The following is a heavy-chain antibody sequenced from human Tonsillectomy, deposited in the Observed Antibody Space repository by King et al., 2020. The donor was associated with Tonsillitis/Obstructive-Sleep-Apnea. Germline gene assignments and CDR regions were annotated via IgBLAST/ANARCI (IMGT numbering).Heavy chain of an antibody. D-gene: IGHD1-20*01. Sequence: QLQESGPGLVKPSETLSLTCTISGGSISSSIYYWGWVRQPPGKGLEWIGTIYYSGSTSYNPSLGSRVTLPRDTSKNQFSLNLSAVTAADTAVYYCARRMTGNTGVFDIWGQGAMVTVSS. CDR1: GGSISSSIYY. J-gene: IGHJ3*02. V-gene: IGHV4-39*01. CDR3: ARRMTGNTGVFDI. CDR2: IYYSGST.